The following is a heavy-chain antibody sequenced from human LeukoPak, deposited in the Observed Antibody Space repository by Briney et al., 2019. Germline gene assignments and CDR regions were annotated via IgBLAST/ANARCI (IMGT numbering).Heavy chain of an antibody. Sequence: PGGSLRLSCTASGFTFVDYAMSWVRQAPGKGLEWVGFIRSKAYGGTTEYAASVKDRFTISRNDSKSIAYLQMNRLKPEDTVVYYCTRDSSPPSGVVPGDIYYYYYGMDVWGQGTTVSVSS. CDR2: IRSKAYGGTT. D-gene: IGHD2-2*01. J-gene: IGHJ6*02. CDR1: GFTFVDYA. CDR3: TRDSSPPSGVVPGDIYYYYYGMDV. V-gene: IGHV3-49*04.